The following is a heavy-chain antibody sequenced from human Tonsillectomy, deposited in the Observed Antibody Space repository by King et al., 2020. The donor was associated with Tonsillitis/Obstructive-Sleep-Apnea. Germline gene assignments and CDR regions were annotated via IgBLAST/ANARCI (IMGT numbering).Heavy chain of an antibody. CDR1: GGSISSYY. V-gene: IGHV4-59*08. J-gene: IGHJ4*02. CDR3: ARSEDYYDSGSYNFDF. D-gene: IGHD3-10*01. Sequence: QLQELGPGLVKPSETLSLTCTVSGGSISSYYWSWIRQPPGKGLEWIGYIYYSGSTNYSPSLKSRVTISVATSKNQFSLKLSSVTAADTAVYYCARSEDYYDSGSYNFDFWGQGTLVTVSS. CDR2: IYYSGST.